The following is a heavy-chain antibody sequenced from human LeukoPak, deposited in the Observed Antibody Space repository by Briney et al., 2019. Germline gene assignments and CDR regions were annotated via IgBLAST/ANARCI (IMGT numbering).Heavy chain of an antibody. Sequence: SETLSLTCAVSGHSITNLNWWSWVRQPPGEGLAWIGEIYHSGGTKYNPSLKSRVTISVDTSKNLFSLSLNSVTAADTAVYYCARAPRAYCSTTDSCFQDYWGQGILVTVSS. J-gene: IGHJ4*02. V-gene: IGHV4-4*02. CDR1: GHSITNLNW. D-gene: IGHD2-2*01. CDR2: IYHSGGT. CDR3: ARAPRAYCSTTDSCFQDY.